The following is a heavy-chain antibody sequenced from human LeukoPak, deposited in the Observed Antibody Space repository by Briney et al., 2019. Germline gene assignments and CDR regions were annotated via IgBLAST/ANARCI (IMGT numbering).Heavy chain of an antibody. CDR3: ARGEWYSSSWYYFDY. CDR1: GFTVSSNY. Sequence: GGSLRLSCAASGFTVSSNYMSWVRQAPGKGLEWVSVIYTGGSTYYADSVKGRFTISRDNSKNTLYFQMNSLRTEDTAVYYCARGEWYSSSWYYFDYWGQGTLVTVSS. V-gene: IGHV3-53*01. CDR2: IYTGGST. D-gene: IGHD6-13*01. J-gene: IGHJ4*02.